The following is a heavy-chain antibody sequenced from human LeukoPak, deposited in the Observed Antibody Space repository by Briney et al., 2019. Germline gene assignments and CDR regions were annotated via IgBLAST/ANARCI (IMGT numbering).Heavy chain of an antibody. CDR1: GFTLSSYW. J-gene: IGHJ4*02. D-gene: IGHD4/OR15-4a*01. CDR3: ARRAGAYSHPYDY. CDR2: IKQDGSEK. V-gene: IGHV3-7*01. Sequence: GGSLRLSCAASGFTLSSYWMSWVRQAPGKGLEWVANIKQDGSEKYYVDSVKGRFTISRDNAKNSLYLQMNILRAEDTAVYYCARRAGAYSHPYDYWGQGTLVTVSS.